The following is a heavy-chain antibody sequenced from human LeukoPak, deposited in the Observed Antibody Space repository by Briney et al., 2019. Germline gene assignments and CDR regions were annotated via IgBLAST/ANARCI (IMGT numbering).Heavy chain of an antibody. V-gene: IGHV7-4-1*02. Sequence: ASVKVPCKASGYTFTTYALNWVRQAPGQGLEWMGWINTNTGNPTYAQGFTGRFVFSLDTSVSTAYLQISSLKAEDTAVYYCARDPQDLATGNQFDYWGQGTLVTVSS. CDR2: INTNTGNP. CDR1: GYTFTTYA. CDR3: ARDPQDLATGNQFDY. D-gene: IGHD1-14*01. J-gene: IGHJ4*02.